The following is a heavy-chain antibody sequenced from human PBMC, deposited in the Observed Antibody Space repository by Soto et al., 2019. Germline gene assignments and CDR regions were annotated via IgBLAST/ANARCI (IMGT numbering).Heavy chain of an antibody. Sequence: GASVNVSCKASGYSLRGNYIHWVRQTPGQGREWMGFINPNSSGTVYAQKFQGSVTMTRDTSLTTVYMQLNRLTSDDSAVYYCARELRVAGTCNYAMDXWGQGTTVTVS. V-gene: IGHV1-2*02. D-gene: IGHD2-15*01. CDR3: ARELRVAGTCNYAMDX. CDR2: INPNSSGT. CDR1: GYSLRGNY. J-gene: IGHJ6*02.